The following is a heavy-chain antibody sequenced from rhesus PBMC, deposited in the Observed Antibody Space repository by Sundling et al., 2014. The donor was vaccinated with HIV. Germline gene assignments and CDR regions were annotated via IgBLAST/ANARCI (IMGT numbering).Heavy chain of an antibody. CDR3: AKKAITRMITVATDFDY. Sequence: DVQLVETGGGLVQPGGSLKLSCAASGFSFSTYGMSWVRQAPGKGLEWVSAINSGGGSIYYADSVRGRFTISRDNSKNTVSLQMNSLRVEDTAVYYCAKKAITRMITVATDFDYWGQGVLVTVSS. J-gene: IGHJ4*01. V-gene: IGHV3S42*01. CDR2: INSGGGSI. D-gene: IGHD3-9*01. CDR1: GFSFSTYG.